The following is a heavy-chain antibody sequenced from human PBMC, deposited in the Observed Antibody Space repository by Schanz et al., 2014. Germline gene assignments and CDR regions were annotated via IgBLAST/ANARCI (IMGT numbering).Heavy chain of an antibody. Sequence: EVKMVESGGGLVKPGGSLRLSCAASGFNFSSYSLNWVRQAPGKGLEWVSAISGSGGSTYYADSVKGRFTISRDNSKNTLYLQMNSLRAEDTAVYYCAKSLESCPGGRCSRGYFDYWGQGTLXTVSS. CDR2: ISGSGGST. J-gene: IGHJ4*02. D-gene: IGHD2-8*02. V-gene: IGHV3-23*04. CDR3: AKSLESCPGGRCSRGYFDY. CDR1: GFNFSSYS.